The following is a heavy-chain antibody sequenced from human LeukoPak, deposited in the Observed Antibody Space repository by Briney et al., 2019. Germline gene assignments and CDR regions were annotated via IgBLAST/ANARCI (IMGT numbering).Heavy chain of an antibody. CDR1: GYTFTDCY. J-gene: IGHJ4*02. Sequence: ASVKVSCKASGYTFTDCYIHWVRQAPGQGLEWMGWVNPHSGGTNYAQKFQGRVTMTRDTSISTAYMELSRLRSDDTAVYHCARGAGGYSYGFDFWGQGTLVTVSS. V-gene: IGHV1-2*02. CDR3: ARGAGGYSYGFDF. CDR2: VNPHSGGT. D-gene: IGHD5-18*01.